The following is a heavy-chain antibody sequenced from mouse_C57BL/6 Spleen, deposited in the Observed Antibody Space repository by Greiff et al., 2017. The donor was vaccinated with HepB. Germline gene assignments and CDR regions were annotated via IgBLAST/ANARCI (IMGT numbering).Heavy chain of an antibody. D-gene: IGHD2-2*01. V-gene: IGHV5-9-1*02. CDR3: TRGHGYDVGYAMDY. CDR2: ISSGGDYI. Sequence: EVKLVESGEGLVKPGGSLKLSCAASGFTFSSYAMSWVRQTPEKRLEWVAYISSGGDYIYYADTVKGRFTISRDNARNTLYLQMSSLKSEDTAMYYCTRGHGYDVGYAMDYWGQGTSVTVSS. J-gene: IGHJ4*01. CDR1: GFTFSSYA.